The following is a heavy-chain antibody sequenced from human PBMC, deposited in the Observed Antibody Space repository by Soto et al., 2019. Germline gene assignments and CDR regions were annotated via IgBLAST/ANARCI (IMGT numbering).Heavy chain of an antibody. J-gene: IGHJ6*02. V-gene: IGHV3-9*01. D-gene: IGHD3-3*01. CDR2: ISWNSGSI. CDR1: GFTFDDYA. Sequence: GGSLRLSCAASGFTFDDYAMHWVRQDPGKGLEWASGISWNSGSIGYADYVKGRFTISRDNAKNSLYLQMSSVRAEDTALYYCAKEVITYYDFGSGYSNGMDVWGQGTTVTVSS. CDR3: AKEVITYYDFGSGYSNGMDV.